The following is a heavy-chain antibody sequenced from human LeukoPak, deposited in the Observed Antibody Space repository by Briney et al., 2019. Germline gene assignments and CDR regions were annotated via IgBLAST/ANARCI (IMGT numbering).Heavy chain of an antibody. V-gene: IGHV4-34*01. CDR3: ARGVVVPAAIPPAYCYGMDV. Sequence: SETLSLTCAVYGGSFSGYYWSWIRQPPGKGLEWIGEINHSGSTNYNPSLKSRVTISVDTSKNQFSLKLSSVTAADTAVYYCARGVVVPAAIPPAYCYGMDVWGQGTTVTVSS. J-gene: IGHJ6*02. CDR1: GGSFSGYY. D-gene: IGHD2-2*02. CDR2: INHSGST.